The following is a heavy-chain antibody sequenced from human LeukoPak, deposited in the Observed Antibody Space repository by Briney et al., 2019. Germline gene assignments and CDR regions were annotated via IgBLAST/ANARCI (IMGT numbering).Heavy chain of an antibody. J-gene: IGHJ4*02. D-gene: IGHD3-10*01. CDR1: GFTFSSYA. V-gene: IGHV3-23*01. CDR3: AKGKWFGELFARYFDY. Sequence: GGSLRPSCAASGFTFSSYAMSWVRQAPGKGLEWVSAISGSGGSTYYADSVKGRFTISRDNSKNTLYLQMNSLRAEDTAVYYCAKGKWFGELFARYFDYWGQGTLVTVSS. CDR2: ISGSGGST.